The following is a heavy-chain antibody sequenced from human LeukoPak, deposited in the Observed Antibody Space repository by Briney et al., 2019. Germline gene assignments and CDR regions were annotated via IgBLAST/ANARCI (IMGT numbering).Heavy chain of an antibody. CDR1: GGSISSYY. Sequence: KPSETLSLTCTVSGGSISSYYWSWTRQPAGKGLEWIGRIYTSGSTNYNPSLKSRVTMSVDTSKNQFSLKLSSVTAADTAVYYFARDQDYGSGRFDHWGQGTLVTVSS. J-gene: IGHJ4*02. CDR2: IYTSGST. D-gene: IGHD3-10*01. CDR3: ARDQDYGSGRFDH. V-gene: IGHV4-4*07.